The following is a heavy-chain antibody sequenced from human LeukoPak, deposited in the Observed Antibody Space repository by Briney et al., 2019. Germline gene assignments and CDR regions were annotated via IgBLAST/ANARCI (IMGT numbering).Heavy chain of an antibody. Sequence: GGSLRLSCVASGFTFSSYAMSWVRQAPGKGLEWVAVIWYDGSNKYYADSVKGRYTISRDNSKNTLYLQMNRLRAEDKAVYYCARDAASCSIMRCYYYYGMDVWGQETTVTVSS. CDR3: ARDAASCSIMRCYYYYGMDV. V-gene: IGHV3-33*08. D-gene: IGHD2-2*01. J-gene: IGHJ6*02. CDR1: GFTFSSYA. CDR2: IWYDGSNK.